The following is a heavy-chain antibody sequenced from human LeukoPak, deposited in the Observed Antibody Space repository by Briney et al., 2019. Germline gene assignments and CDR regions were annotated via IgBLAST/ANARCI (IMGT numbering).Heavy chain of an antibody. CDR3: ASFFLDSSGPLPDY. V-gene: IGHV4-30-4*08. CDR2: IYYSGST. Sequence: PSQTLSLTCTVSGGSISSGDYYWSWIRQPPGKGLEWIGYIYYSGSTYYNPSRKSRVTISVDTSKNQFSLKLSSVTAADTAVYYCASFFLDSSGPLPDYWGQGTLVTVSS. J-gene: IGHJ4*02. CDR1: GGSISSGDYY. D-gene: IGHD3-22*01.